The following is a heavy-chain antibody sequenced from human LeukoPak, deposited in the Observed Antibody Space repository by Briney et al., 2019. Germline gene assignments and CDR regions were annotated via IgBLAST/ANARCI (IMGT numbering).Heavy chain of an antibody. V-gene: IGHV4-59*01. Sequence: SETLSLICTVSGGSISSYYWSWIRQPPGKGLEWIGYIYYSGSTNYNPSLKSRVTISLDTSKNHFSLKLTSVTAADTAVYYCASGVVVPATFMDVWGKGTTVTVSS. J-gene: IGHJ6*03. CDR1: GGSISSYY. CDR2: IYYSGST. CDR3: ASGVVVPATFMDV. D-gene: IGHD2-2*01.